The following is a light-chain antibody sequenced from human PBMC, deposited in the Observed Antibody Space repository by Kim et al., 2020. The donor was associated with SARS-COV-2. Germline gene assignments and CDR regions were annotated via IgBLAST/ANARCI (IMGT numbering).Light chain of an antibody. CDR1: QSVSSSF. CDR2: GAS. Sequence: LYPRERATLSCRASQSVSSSFLAWYQQKPGQAPSLLIYGASSRATGIPDSFSVSGSGTDFTLTINRLEPDYFAVYYCQRYDTSRTFGQGTKVDIK. J-gene: IGKJ1*01. V-gene: IGKV3-20*01. CDR3: QRYDTSRT.